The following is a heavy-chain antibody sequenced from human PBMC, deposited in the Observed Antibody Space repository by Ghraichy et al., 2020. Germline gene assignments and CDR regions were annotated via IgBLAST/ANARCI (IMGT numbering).Heavy chain of an antibody. D-gene: IGHD6-13*01. CDR3: ARPRVYYYYYMDV. Sequence: GGSLRLSCAASGFTFSNYWMHWVRQAPGKGLVWVSRTNSDGSSTSYADSVKGRFTISRDNAKNTLYLQMNSLRAEDTAVYYCARPRVYYYYYMDVWGKGTTVTVSS. CDR2: TNSDGSST. J-gene: IGHJ6*03. CDR1: GFTFSNYW. V-gene: IGHV3-74*01.